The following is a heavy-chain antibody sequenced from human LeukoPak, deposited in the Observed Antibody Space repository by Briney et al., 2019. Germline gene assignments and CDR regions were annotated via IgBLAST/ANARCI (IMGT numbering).Heavy chain of an antibody. D-gene: IGHD4-17*01. Sequence: GGSLRLSCAASGFTFSSYAMSWVRQAPGKGLEWVGRIKSKTDGGTTDYAAPVKGRFTISRDDSKSIAYLQMNSLKTEDTAVYYCTRDRGDYGDYTSSDYWGQGTLVTVSS. CDR1: GFTFSSYA. V-gene: IGHV3-15*01. CDR2: IKSKTDGGTT. J-gene: IGHJ4*02. CDR3: TRDRGDYGDYTSSDY.